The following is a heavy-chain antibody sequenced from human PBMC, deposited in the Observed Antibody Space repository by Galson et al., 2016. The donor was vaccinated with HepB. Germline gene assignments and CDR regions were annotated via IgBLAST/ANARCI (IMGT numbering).Heavy chain of an antibody. J-gene: IGHJ5*02. D-gene: IGHD3-10*01. V-gene: IGHV3-7*01. CDR1: GFTFSSYS. Sequence: SLRLSCAASGFTFSSYSMTWVRQAPGKGLEWVANIKQDGSEKYYVDSVKGRFTISRDNAKNSVYLEMNSLRGEDTAMYYCARDYVPGAWGQGTLVTVSS. CDR2: IKQDGSEK. CDR3: ARDYVPGA.